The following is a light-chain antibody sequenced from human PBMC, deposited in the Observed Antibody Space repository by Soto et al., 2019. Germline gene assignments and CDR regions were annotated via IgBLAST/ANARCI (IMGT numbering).Light chain of an antibody. CDR3: QKYNSALSWT. CDR2: AAS. J-gene: IGKJ1*01. V-gene: IGKV1-27*01. CDR1: QGISNY. Sequence: DIQMTQSPSTLSASVGDRVTITCRASQGISNYLAWYQQKPGKVPKLLIYAASTLQSGVPSRFSGSGSGTDFTLTISSLQPEDVATYYCQKYNSALSWTFGQGTRWIS.